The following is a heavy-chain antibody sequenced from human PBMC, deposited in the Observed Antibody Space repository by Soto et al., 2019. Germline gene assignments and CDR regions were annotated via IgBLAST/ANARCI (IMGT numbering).Heavy chain of an antibody. Sequence: SQTLSLTCVISGDSVSNNRAAWNWIRQSPSRGLEWLGRTYYRSKWYNDYGVSVKSRIIISPEASKNQFSLHLNSVTPADTAVYYCVRMDVAVGGYVDYWGQGPLVTVS. J-gene: IGHJ4*02. D-gene: IGHD6-19*01. V-gene: IGHV6-1*01. CDR3: VRMDVAVGGYVDY. CDR2: TYYRSKWYN. CDR1: GDSVSNNRAA.